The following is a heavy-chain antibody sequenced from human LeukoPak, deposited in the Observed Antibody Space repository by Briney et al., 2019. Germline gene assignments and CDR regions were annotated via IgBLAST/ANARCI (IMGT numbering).Heavy chain of an antibody. D-gene: IGHD3-10*01. CDR1: GFTFSSYA. CDR2: ISGSGAMT. V-gene: IGHV3-23*01. CDR3: VKDRVDGSGSQFDS. Sequence: GGSLRLSCEASGFTFSSYAMGWVRQAPGKGLEWVSSISGSGAMTYYADSVKGRFTISRDNAMDTLYLQMNNLRADDTAVYYCVKDRVDGSGSQFDSWGQGSLVIVSS. J-gene: IGHJ4*02.